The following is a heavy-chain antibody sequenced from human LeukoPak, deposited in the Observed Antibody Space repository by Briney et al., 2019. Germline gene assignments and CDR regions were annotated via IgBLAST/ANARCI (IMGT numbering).Heavy chain of an antibody. Sequence: GGSLRLSCAASGFTFSSYSMNWVRQAPGKGLEWVSSISSSSSYIYYADSVKGRFTISRDNAKNSLYLQMNSLRAEDTAVYYCARDANSLDWFDPWGQGTLVTVSS. CDR1: GFTFSSYS. CDR2: ISSSSSYI. J-gene: IGHJ5*02. D-gene: IGHD4-23*01. V-gene: IGHV3-21*01. CDR3: ARDANSLDWFDP.